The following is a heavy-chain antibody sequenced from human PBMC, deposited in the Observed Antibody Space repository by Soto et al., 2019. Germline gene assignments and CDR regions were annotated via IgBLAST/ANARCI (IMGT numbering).Heavy chain of an antibody. Sequence: ASVKVSCKASGYTFTNSAVHCLRQAPGQRLEWMGWIIDDSVNTKYSQRFQGRVTITRDTSASTAYMELSSLRSEDTAVYFCASRATAVFPPDWYGPWGPGTLVTVS. D-gene: IGHD2-21*02. CDR3: ASRATAVFPPDWYGP. CDR1: GYTFTNSA. J-gene: IGHJ5*02. CDR2: IIDDSVNT. V-gene: IGHV1-3*01.